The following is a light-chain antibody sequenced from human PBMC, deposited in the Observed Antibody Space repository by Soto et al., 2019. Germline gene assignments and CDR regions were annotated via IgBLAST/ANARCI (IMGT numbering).Light chain of an antibody. Sequence: ELVLTQAPGTLSFSPVAIANLSCSASQSVSSNLAWYQTKPGQAPRLLIYHASNRATGIPARFSGRGSGTDFTLTISSLEAEDFAVYYCQQRSNWPPTWKFGQGTKVDNK. V-gene: IGKV3-11*01. CDR2: HAS. CDR1: QSVSSN. CDR3: QQRSNWPPTWK. J-gene: IGKJ1*01.